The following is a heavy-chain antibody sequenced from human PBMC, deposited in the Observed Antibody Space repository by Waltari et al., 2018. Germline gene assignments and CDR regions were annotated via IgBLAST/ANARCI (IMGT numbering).Heavy chain of an antibody. Sequence: QVQLVQSGAEVKKPGSSVKVSCKASGGTFSSYAISWVRQAPGQGLEWMGGIIPIFGTANYAQKFQGRVTITTDESTSTAYMELSSLRSEDTAVYYCARERRGYDSSGYYYFDYWGQGTLVTVSS. J-gene: IGHJ4*02. D-gene: IGHD3-22*01. CDR1: GGTFSSYA. V-gene: IGHV1-69*05. CDR3: ARERRGYDSSGYYYFDY. CDR2: IIPIFGTA.